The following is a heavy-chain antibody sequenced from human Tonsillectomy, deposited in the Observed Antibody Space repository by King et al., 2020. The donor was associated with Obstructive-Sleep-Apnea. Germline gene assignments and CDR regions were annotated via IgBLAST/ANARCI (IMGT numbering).Heavy chain of an antibody. Sequence: VQLQESGPGLVKPSQTLSLTCTVSSDSISSGNYYWSWIRQHPGKGLEWIGDIFYSGSTYYNPSLKSRVTISVDTSKNQFSLRLSSVTAADTAVYYCARLYYYDNSGLNWFDPWGQGTLVTVSS. CDR2: IFYSGST. D-gene: IGHD3-22*01. V-gene: IGHV4-31*03. CDR1: SDSISSGNYY. CDR3: ARLYYYDNSGLNWFDP. J-gene: IGHJ5*02.